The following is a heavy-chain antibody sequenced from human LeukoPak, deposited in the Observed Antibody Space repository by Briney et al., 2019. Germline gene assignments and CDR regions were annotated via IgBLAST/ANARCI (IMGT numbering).Heavy chain of an antibody. CDR3: ARFYQEYYYDSSGYPPFYYFDY. V-gene: IGHV5-51*01. D-gene: IGHD3-22*01. CDR1: GYSFTSYW. Sequence: GESLKISCKGSGYSFTSYWIGWVRQMPGKGLEWMGIIYPGDSDTRYSPSFQGQVTISADKSISTAYLQWSSLKASNTAMYYCARFYQEYYYDSSGYPPFYYFDYWGQGTLVTVSS. J-gene: IGHJ4*02. CDR2: IYPGDSDT.